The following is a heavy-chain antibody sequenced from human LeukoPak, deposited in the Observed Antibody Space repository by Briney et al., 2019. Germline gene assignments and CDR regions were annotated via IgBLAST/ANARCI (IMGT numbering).Heavy chain of an antibody. J-gene: IGHJ4*02. CDR1: GFTVSSNF. CDR2: IYSGGST. V-gene: IGHV3-66*04. Sequence: GGSLRLSCAASGFTVSSNFMSWVRQAPGKGLEWVSVIYSGGSTYYADSVKGRFTISRDNSKNTLYLQMNSLRAEDTAVYYCARRGSYYSFDSWGQGTLVTVS. CDR3: ARRGSYYSFDS. D-gene: IGHD1-26*01.